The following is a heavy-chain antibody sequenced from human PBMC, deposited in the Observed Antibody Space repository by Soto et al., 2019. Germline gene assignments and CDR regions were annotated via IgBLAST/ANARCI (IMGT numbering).Heavy chain of an antibody. CDR2: IYHTGNT. J-gene: IGHJ4*02. CDR3: ARELIPVQYDSSGPVAG. V-gene: IGHV4-30-4*01. D-gene: IGHD3-22*01. CDR1: GGSISSGDYY. Sequence: QVQLQESGPGLVKPSQTLSLTCTVSGGSISSGDYYWSWIRQPPGVGLEWIGYIYHTGNTYYSPSLKSRVSISVDTSKNQFSLKLSSVTAADTAVYYCARELIPVQYDSSGPVAGWGQGTLVTVSS.